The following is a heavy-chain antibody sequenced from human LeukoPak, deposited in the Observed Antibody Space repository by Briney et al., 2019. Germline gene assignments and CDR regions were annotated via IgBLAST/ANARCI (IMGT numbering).Heavy chain of an antibody. D-gene: IGHD2-21*02. J-gene: IGHJ6*02. CDR2: ISGSGGST. CDR3: AKDYSGLLLDYYGMDV. V-gene: IGHV3-23*01. Sequence: RGSLRLSCSAPGFTFISYAMTSVRQTPGKGLELVSAISGSGGSTYYADSVKGRFTISRDNSKNTLYLQMNSLRAEDTAVYYCAKDYSGLLLDYYGMDVWGQGTTVTVSS. CDR1: GFTFISYA.